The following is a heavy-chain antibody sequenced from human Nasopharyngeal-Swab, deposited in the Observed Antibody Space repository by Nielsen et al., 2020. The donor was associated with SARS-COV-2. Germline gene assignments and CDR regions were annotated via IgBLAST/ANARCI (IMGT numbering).Heavy chain of an antibody. CDR2: IIPILGIA. D-gene: IGHD3-16*01. J-gene: IGHJ4*02. Sequence: SVKVSCKASGGTFSSYAISWVRQAPGQGLEWMGGIIPILGIANYAQKFQGRVTITADKSTSTAYMELSSLRSEDTAVYYCVRPAGGDFAPLGFDYWGQGTLVTVSS. CDR3: VRPAGGDFAPLGFDY. CDR1: GGTFSSYA. V-gene: IGHV1-69*10.